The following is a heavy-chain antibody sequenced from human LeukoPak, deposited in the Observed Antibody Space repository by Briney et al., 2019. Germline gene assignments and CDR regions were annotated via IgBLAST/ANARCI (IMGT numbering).Heavy chain of an antibody. D-gene: IGHD1-1*01. Sequence: PGGSLRLSCAASGFTFSDYYMSWIRQAPGKGLEWVSYISSSGSTIYYADSVKGRFTISRDNAKNSLYLQINSLRAEDTAVYYCARVNWNVIYFDYWGQGTLVTVSS. CDR2: ISSSGSTI. J-gene: IGHJ4*02. CDR3: ARVNWNVIYFDY. V-gene: IGHV3-11*04. CDR1: GFTFSDYY.